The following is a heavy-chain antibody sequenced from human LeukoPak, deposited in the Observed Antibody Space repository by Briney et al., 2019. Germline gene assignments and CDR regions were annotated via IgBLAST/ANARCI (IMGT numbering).Heavy chain of an antibody. J-gene: IGHJ4*02. D-gene: IGHD1-7*01. CDR3: TGELAGTIVHY. CDR2: IYYTGGS. Sequence: SETLSLTCSVSGGSLSSSSYYWGWIRQPPGKGLEWIGSIYYTGGSYSNPSLKSRFTTSLDTSKNQFSLMLSSVTAADTAIYYCTGELAGTIVHYWGQGTLVTVSS. CDR1: GGSLSSSSYY. V-gene: IGHV4-39*07.